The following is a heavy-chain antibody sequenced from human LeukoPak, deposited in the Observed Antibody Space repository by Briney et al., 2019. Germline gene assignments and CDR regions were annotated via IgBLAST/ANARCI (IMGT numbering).Heavy chain of an antibody. CDR3: AFDWGFDY. D-gene: IGHD3-16*01. J-gene: IGHJ4*02. Sequence: GGSLRLTCVVSGFSSRNYAMSWVRQAPGKGLEWVSSITSSGDDTFYAASVKGRFTISRDNTWDTVFLHMNSLRADDTAVYYCAFDWGFDYWGQGTLVTVSS. V-gene: IGHV3-23*01. CDR2: ITSSGDDT. CDR1: GFSSRNYA.